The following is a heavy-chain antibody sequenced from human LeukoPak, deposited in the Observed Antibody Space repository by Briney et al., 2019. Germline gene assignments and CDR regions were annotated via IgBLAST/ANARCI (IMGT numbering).Heavy chain of an antibody. D-gene: IGHD3-3*01. J-gene: IGHJ4*02. CDR3: ARAPYYDFWSGYLPPYYFDY. CDR2: INPNSGGT. Sequence: ASVKVSCKASGYTFTGYYMHWVRQAPGQGLEWMGWINPNSGGTNYAQKFQGRVTMTRDTSISTAYMELSRLRSDDTAVYYCARAPYYDFWSGYLPPYYFDYWGQGTLVTVPS. V-gene: IGHV1-2*02. CDR1: GYTFTGYY.